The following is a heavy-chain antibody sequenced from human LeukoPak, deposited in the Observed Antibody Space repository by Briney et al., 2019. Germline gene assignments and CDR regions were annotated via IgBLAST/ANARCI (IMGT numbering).Heavy chain of an antibody. CDR3: AKNSIVGATKAPLFDY. CDR2: IRYDGSNK. Sequence: GGSLRLSCAASGFTFSSYGMHWVRQAPGKGLEWVAFIRYDGSNKYYADSVKGRFTISRDNSKNTLYLQMNSPRAEDTAVYYCAKNSIVGATKAPLFDYWGQGTLVTVSS. D-gene: IGHD1-26*01. V-gene: IGHV3-30*02. J-gene: IGHJ4*02. CDR1: GFTFSSYG.